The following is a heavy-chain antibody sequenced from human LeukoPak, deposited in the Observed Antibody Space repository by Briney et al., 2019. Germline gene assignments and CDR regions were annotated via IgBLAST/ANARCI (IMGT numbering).Heavy chain of an antibody. Sequence: GGSLRLSCAASGFTFNSYSMNWVRQTPGKGLEWVSSISSSSGYINYADSVKGRFTVSRDNAKNSLYLQMNSLRAEDTAVYYCARVRFLEWCFDYWGQGTLVTVSS. CDR2: ISSSSGYI. CDR3: ARVRFLEWCFDY. D-gene: IGHD3-3*01. V-gene: IGHV3-21*01. CDR1: GFTFNSYS. J-gene: IGHJ4*02.